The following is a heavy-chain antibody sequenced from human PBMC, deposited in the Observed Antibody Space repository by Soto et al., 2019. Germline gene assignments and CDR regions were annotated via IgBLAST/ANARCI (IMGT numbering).Heavy chain of an antibody. Sequence: GASVKVSCKASGGTFSSYTISWVRQAPGQGLEWMERIIPILGIANYAQKFQGRVTITADKSTSTAYMELSSLRSEDTAVYYCARDLSGSYAVDYWGQGTLVTVSS. D-gene: IGHD1-26*01. CDR2: IIPILGIA. CDR1: GGTFSSYT. J-gene: IGHJ4*02. V-gene: IGHV1-69*04. CDR3: ARDLSGSYAVDY.